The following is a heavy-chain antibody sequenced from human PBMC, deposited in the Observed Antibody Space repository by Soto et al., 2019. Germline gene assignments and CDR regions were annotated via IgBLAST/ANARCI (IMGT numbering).Heavy chain of an antibody. CDR1: GFTFSSYA. CDR2: ISGSGGST. CDR3: AKLDIGYSSGWPGY. V-gene: IGHV3-23*01. J-gene: IGHJ4*02. Sequence: GGSLRLSCAASGFTFSSYAMSWVRQAPGKGLEWVSAISGSGGSTYYADSVKGRFTISRDNSKNTLYLQMNSLRAEDTAVYYCAKLDIGYSSGWPGYWGQGTLVTVSS. D-gene: IGHD6-19*01.